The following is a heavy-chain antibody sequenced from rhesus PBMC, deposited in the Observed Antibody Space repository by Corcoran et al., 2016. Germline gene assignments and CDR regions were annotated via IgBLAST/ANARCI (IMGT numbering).Heavy chain of an antibody. CDR2: IYGSGGSN. J-gene: IGHJ4*01. V-gene: IGHV4S14*01. Sequence: QVQLQESGPGLVKPSETLSLTCAVSGGSISSSNWWSWLRQPPGRGLVWIGRIYGSGGSNHLNPSLKSRVTLSVDTSKNQFFLKMSSVTTADTAVYYCARDRFYGSSYVAYFDYWGQGVLVTVSS. CDR3: ARDRFYGSSYVAYFDY. D-gene: IGHD4-29*01. CDR1: GGSISSSNW.